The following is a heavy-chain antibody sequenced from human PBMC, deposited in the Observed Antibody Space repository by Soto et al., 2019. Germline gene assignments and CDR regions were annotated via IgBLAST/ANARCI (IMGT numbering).Heavy chain of an antibody. J-gene: IGHJ4*02. Sequence: QVQLQESGPGLVKPSGTLSLTCAVSGGSISSSNWWSWVRQPPGKGLEWIGEIYHSGSTNYNPSLQSRGPISVDKSKNQFSLKLSSVTAADTAVYYWARAAMGGSSWPFDYWGQGTLVTVSS. D-gene: IGHD6-13*01. CDR3: ARAAMGGSSWPFDY. CDR2: IYHSGST. V-gene: IGHV4-4*02. CDR1: GGSISSSNW.